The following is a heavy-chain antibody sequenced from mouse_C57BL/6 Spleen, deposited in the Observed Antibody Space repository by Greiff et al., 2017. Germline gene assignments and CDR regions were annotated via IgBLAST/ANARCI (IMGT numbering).Heavy chain of an antibody. CDR2: IYPRDGST. CDR1: GYTFTSYD. Sequence: VQLQESGPELVKPGASVKLSCKASGYTFTSYDINWVKQRPGQGLEWIGWIYPRDGSTKYNEKFKGKATLTVDTSASTAYMELHSLTSEDSAVYFCARERIYYDYDETMDYWGEGTLVTVSS. J-gene: IGHJ4*01. CDR3: ARERIYYDYDETMDY. V-gene: IGHV1-85*01. D-gene: IGHD2-4*01.